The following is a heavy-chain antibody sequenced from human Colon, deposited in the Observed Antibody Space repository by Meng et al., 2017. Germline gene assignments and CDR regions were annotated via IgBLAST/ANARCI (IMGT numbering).Heavy chain of an antibody. D-gene: IGHD2-15*01. CDR1: GGSISSSSYY. V-gene: IGHV4-39*07. CDR2: IYYSGST. Sequence: GSLRLSCTVSGGSISSSSYYWGWIRQPPGKGLEWIGSIYYSGSTYYNPSLKSRVTISVDTSKNQFSLKLSSVTAADTAVYYCARWLVASIDAFDIWGQGTMVTVSS. J-gene: IGHJ3*02. CDR3: ARWLVASIDAFDI.